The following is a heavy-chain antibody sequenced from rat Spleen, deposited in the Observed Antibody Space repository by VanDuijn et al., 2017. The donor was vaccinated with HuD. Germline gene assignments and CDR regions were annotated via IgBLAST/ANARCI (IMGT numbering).Heavy chain of an antibody. CDR1: GFIFSDFH. D-gene: IGHD1-11*01. CDR3: GTDYFGGYVMDA. Sequence: EVQLVESGGGLVQPGRSLKISCAASGFIFSDFHLAWVRQAPTKGLEWVATISTSGGNTYYRDSVKGRFTISRDNTKSTLYLQMDSLRSEDTATYYCGTDYFGGYVMDAWGQGVSVTVSS. J-gene: IGHJ4*01. CDR2: ISTSGGNT. V-gene: IGHV5-25*01.